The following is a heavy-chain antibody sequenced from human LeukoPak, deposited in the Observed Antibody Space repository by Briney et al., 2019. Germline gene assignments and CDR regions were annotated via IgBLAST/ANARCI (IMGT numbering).Heavy chain of an antibody. V-gene: IGHV3-21*01. J-gene: IGHJ4*02. CDR1: GFTFSSYS. CDR3: AREGGGIAAGVYYFDY. Sequence: GSLRLSCAASGFTFSSYSVNWVRQAPGKGLEWVSSISSRSSYIYYADSVKGRFTISRDNAKNSLYLQMNSLRAEDTAVYYCAREGGGIAAGVYYFDYWGQGTLVTVSS. D-gene: IGHD6-13*01. CDR2: ISSRSSYI.